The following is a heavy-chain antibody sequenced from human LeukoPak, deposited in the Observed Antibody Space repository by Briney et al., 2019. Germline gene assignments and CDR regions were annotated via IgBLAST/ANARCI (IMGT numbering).Heavy chain of an antibody. J-gene: IGHJ3*02. CDR1: GFTFDDYA. Sequence: GGSLRLSCAASGFTFDDYAMHWVRQAPGKGLEWVSGISWNSGTIGYADSVKGRFTISRDNAKNSLYLQMNSLRAEDTALYYCAKGVRITMVRGAFDIWGQGTMVTVSS. D-gene: IGHD3-10*01. V-gene: IGHV3-9*01. CDR2: ISWNSGTI. CDR3: AKGVRITMVRGAFDI.